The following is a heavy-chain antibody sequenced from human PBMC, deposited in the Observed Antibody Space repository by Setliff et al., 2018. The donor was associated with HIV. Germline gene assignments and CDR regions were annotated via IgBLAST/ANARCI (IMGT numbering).Heavy chain of an antibody. CDR1: GFSVSTYY. J-gene: IGHJ4*02. CDR2: IYSGGST. D-gene: IGHD3-22*01. CDR3: ARVRLYSSALDY. Sequence: PSCAASGFSVSTYYMSWVRQAPGKGLEWVSTIYSGGSTYHADSVKGRFTLSRDTSKNTLSLQMNSLRPEDTAVFYCARVRLYSSALDYWGQGTLVTVSS. V-gene: IGHV3-66*02.